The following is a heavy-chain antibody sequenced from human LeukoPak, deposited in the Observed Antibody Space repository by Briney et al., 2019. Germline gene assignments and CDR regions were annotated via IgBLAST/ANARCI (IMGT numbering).Heavy chain of an antibody. V-gene: IGHV3-33*01. J-gene: IGHJ4*02. CDR1: GFTFSSYG. Sequence: GGSLRLSCAASGFTFSSYGMHWVRQAPGKGLEWLAVIWYDGSNKYYADSVKGRFTISRDNSKKTLYLQMNSLRAEDKVVYYCARDKYYYDSSGYYSGFVLDYWGQGTLVTVSS. CDR2: IWYDGSNK. CDR3: ARDKYYYDSSGYYSGFVLDY. D-gene: IGHD3-22*01.